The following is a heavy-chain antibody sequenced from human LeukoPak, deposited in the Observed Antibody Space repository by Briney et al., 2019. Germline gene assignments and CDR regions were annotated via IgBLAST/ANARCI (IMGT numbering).Heavy chain of an antibody. CDR3: AREPAAARFDY. CDR2: ISGYNGKT. CDR1: GYIFTSYG. D-gene: IGHD6-13*01. J-gene: IGHJ4*02. V-gene: IGHV1-18*01. Sequence: ASVKVSCKASGYIFTSYGISWVRQAPGQGLEWMGWISGYNGKTSYAQELRGRVTMTTDTSTDTAYMELRSLSSDDTAMYYCAREPAAARFDYWGQGTLVTVSS.